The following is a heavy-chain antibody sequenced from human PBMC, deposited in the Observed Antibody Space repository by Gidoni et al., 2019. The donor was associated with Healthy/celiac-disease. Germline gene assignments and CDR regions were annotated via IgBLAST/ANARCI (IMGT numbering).Heavy chain of an antibody. CDR2: ISGRGGST. V-gene: IGHV3-23*01. D-gene: IGHD4-17*01. CDR3: AKAYGDYPWDAFDI. CDR1: GFTFSSYA. Sequence: EVQLLESWGGLVQPGGSLRLSCAASGFTFSSYAMGWVRQAPGKGLEWVSAISGRGGSTYYADSVKGRFTISRDNSKNTLYLQMNSLRTEDTAVYYCAKAYGDYPWDAFDIWGQGTMVTVSS. J-gene: IGHJ3*02.